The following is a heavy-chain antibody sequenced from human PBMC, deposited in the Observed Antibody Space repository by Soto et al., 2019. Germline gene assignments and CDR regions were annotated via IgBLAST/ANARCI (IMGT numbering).Heavy chain of an antibody. CDR2: ISSSDINI. V-gene: IGHV3-48*01. CDR1: GFTFSSYS. Sequence: EVQLVESGGGLIQPGGSLRLSCAASGFTFSSYSMNWGRQAPGKGLEWISYISSSDINIYYADSVKGRFTISRDIAKNSLYLQMNSLRAEDTAVYYCARDYGDYVPRNDYWGQGTLVTVSS. J-gene: IGHJ4*02. D-gene: IGHD4-17*01. CDR3: ARDYGDYVPRNDY.